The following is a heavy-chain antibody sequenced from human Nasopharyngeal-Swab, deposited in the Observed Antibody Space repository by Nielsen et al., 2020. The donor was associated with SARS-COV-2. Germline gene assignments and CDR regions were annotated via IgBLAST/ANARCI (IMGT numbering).Heavy chain of an antibody. V-gene: IGHV3-11*04. CDR1: GFTFSDYY. Sequence: GGSLRLSCAASGFTFSDYYMSWIRQAPGKGLAWVSYISSSGSTIYYADSVKGRFTISRDNAKNSLYLQMNSLRAEDTAVYYCARDILRRIVLMAYEDYYGMDVWGQGTTVTVSS. J-gene: IGHJ6*02. D-gene: IGHD2-8*01. CDR2: ISSSGSTI. CDR3: ARDILRRIVLMAYEDYYGMDV.